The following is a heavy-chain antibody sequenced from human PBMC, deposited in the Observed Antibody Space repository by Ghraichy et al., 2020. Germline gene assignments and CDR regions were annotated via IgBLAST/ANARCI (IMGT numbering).Heavy chain of an antibody. J-gene: IGHJ6*02. Sequence: GGSLRLSCAASGFTFSSYSMNWVRQAPGKGLEWVSSISSSSSYIYYADSVKGRFTISRDNAKNSLYLQMNSLRAEDTAVYYCARGVVDSLAMDVWGQGTTVTVSS. D-gene: IGHD3-22*01. CDR3: ARGVVDSLAMDV. CDR1: GFTFSSYS. CDR2: ISSSSSYI. V-gene: IGHV3-21*01.